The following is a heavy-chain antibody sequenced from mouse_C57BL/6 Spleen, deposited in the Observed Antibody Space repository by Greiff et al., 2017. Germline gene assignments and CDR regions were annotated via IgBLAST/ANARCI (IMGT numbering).Heavy chain of an antibody. Sequence: EVHLVESGGGLVKPGGSLKLSCAASGYTFSDYGMHWVRQTPEKGLEWVAYISSGSSTINYADTVKGRSTISRDKAKNTLFLQISRMTSEDAAMYYCARKSTYWYYLDYWGQGTSLTVSS. CDR1: GYTFSDYG. D-gene: IGHD1-1*01. J-gene: IGHJ2*02. CDR3: ARKSTYWYYLDY. V-gene: IGHV5-17*01. CDR2: ISSGSSTI.